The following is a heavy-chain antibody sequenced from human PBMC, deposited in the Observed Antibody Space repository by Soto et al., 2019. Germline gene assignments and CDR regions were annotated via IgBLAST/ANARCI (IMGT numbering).Heavy chain of an antibody. V-gene: IGHV1-69*12. D-gene: IGHD2-15*01. CDR3: ARVVVAAVWFDP. CDR1: GGTFSSYA. CDR2: IIPIFGTA. Sequence: QVQLVQSGAEVKKPGSSVKVSCKASGGTFSSYAISWVRQAPGQGLEWMGGIIPIFGTANYAQKFQGRVTITADESTSTADVERSSLGSEDTAGYYCARVVVAAVWFDPWGQGTLVTVSS. J-gene: IGHJ5*02.